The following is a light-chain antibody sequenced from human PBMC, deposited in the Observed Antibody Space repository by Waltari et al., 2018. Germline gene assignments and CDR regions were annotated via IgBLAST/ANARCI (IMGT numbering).Light chain of an antibody. Sequence: IQTTQSPSTLSVSVGDTVIITCRASQGIRSYLAWYQQKPGEAPKLLISKASTLESGVPSRFSGSESGTEFTLSISSLQPDDFGTYYCHQYNSDPYTFGLGTKLEIK. CDR3: HQYNSDPYT. CDR1: QGIRSY. J-gene: IGKJ2*01. V-gene: IGKV1-5*03. CDR2: KAS.